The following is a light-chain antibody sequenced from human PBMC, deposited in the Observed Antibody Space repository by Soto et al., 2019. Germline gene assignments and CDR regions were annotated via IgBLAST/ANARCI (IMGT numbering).Light chain of an antibody. CDR1: QSVLYSSNNKNY. V-gene: IGKV4-1*01. Sequence: DIVMTPSPDSLAVSLGASATINCKSSQSVLYSSNNKNYLAWYQQKPGQPPKLLIYWASTRESGVPDRFSGSGSGTDFTLTISSLQAEDVAVYYCQQYYSTPFTFGPGTKVDNK. J-gene: IGKJ3*01. CDR2: WAS. CDR3: QQYYSTPFT.